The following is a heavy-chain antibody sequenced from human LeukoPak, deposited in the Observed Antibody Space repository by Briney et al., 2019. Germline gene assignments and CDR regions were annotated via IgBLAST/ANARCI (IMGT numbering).Heavy chain of an antibody. CDR2: ISSSSSYI. V-gene: IGHV3-21*01. CDR3: ARDYDFWSGPPPY. CDR1: GFTFSSYS. J-gene: IGHJ4*02. D-gene: IGHD3-3*01. Sequence: PGGSLRPSCAASGFTFSSYSMNWVRQAPGKGLEWVSSISSSSSYIYYADSVKGRFTISRDNAKNSLYLQMNSLRAEDTAVYYCARDYDFWSGPPPYWGQGTLVTVSS.